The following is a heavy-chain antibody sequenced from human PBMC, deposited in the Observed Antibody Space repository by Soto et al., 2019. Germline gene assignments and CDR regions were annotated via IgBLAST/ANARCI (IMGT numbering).Heavy chain of an antibody. D-gene: IGHD3-22*01. CDR2: ISSSSSTI. CDR1: GFTVSSNY. J-gene: IGHJ5*02. CDR3: ARGAYDSSGYYYRPNWFDP. Sequence: PGGSLRLSCAASGFTVSSNYMSWVRQAPGKGLEWVSYISSSSSTIYYADSVKGRFTISRDNAKNSLYLQMNSLRAEDTAVYYCARGAYDSSGYYYRPNWFDPWGQGTLVTVSS. V-gene: IGHV3-48*01.